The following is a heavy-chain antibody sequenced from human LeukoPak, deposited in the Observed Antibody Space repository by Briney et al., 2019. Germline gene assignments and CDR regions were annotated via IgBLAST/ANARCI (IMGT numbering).Heavy chain of an antibody. CDR1: GFSFSSSW. D-gene: IGHD1-26*01. Sequence: PGRSLRLSCAASGFSFSSSWMHWVRHVPGNWLVWVSRINDDEPSTSYADSVKGRFTISRDNAKNTLYLQMNSRRAEDTAVYYCATTGSGSYYDYWGQGTLVTVXX. J-gene: IGHJ4*02. CDR3: ATTGSGSYYDY. CDR2: INDDEPST. V-gene: IGHV3-74*01.